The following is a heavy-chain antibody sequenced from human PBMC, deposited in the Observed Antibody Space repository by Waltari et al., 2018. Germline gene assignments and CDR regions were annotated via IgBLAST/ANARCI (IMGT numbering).Heavy chain of an antibody. V-gene: IGHV4-61*02. CDR3: ARDQSWKGFDY. CDR2: IYTSGST. Sequence: QVQLQESGPGLVKPSQTLSLTCTVSGGSISSGSYYWSWIRQPAGKGLEWIGRIYTSGSTNYNPALKSRVTISVDTSKNQFSLKLSSVTAADTAVYYCARDQSWKGFDYWGQGTLVIVSS. CDR1: GGSISSGSYY. J-gene: IGHJ4*02. D-gene: IGHD1-1*01.